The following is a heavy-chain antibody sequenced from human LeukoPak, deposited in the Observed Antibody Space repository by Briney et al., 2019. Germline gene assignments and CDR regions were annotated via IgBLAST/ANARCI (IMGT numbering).Heavy chain of an antibody. J-gene: IGHJ4*02. V-gene: IGHV3-64*02. CDR3: ARMTLYGSGTVD. CDR1: GFTFSSYA. Sequence: GGSLRLSCAASGFTFSSYAMHWVRQAPGKGLEYVSGISSNGGSTYYAGSVKGRFTISRDNSKNTVNLQMGSLGIEDTAVYHCARMTLYGSGTVDWGQGILVTVPS. D-gene: IGHD3-10*01. CDR2: ISSNGGST.